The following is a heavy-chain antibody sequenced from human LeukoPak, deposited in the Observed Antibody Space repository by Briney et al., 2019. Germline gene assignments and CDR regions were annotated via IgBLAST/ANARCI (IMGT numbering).Heavy chain of an antibody. CDR1: GCTFSSYA. CDR2: IIPIFGTA. D-gene: IGHD6-19*01. CDR3: AGGSSGWWANYFDY. Sequence: GSSVKVSCKASGCTFSSYAISWVRQAPGQGLEWMGGIIPIFGTANYAQKFQGRVTITTDESTSTAYMELSSLRSEDTAVYYCAGGSSGWWANYFDYWGQGPLVTVSS. V-gene: IGHV1-69*05. J-gene: IGHJ4*02.